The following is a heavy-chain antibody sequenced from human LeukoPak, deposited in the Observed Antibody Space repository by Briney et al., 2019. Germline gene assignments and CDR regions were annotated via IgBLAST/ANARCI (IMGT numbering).Heavy chain of an antibody. D-gene: IGHD3-3*01. CDR2: IYTSGST. CDR1: GGSISSYY. J-gene: IGHJ5*02. Sequence: SETLSLTCTVSGGSISSYYWSWIRQPPGKGLEWIGYIYTSGSTNYNPSLKSRVTISVDTSKNQFSLKLSSVTAADTAVYYCARGDFWSSDPFDPWGQGTLVTVSS. V-gene: IGHV4-4*09. CDR3: ARGDFWSSDPFDP.